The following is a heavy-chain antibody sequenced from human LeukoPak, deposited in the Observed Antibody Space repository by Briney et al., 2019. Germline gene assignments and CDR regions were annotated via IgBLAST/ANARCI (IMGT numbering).Heavy chain of an antibody. J-gene: IGHJ4*02. CDR2: INQDGSQI. CDR3: ARIGYSSSSTDY. CDR1: GFTFSNYW. D-gene: IGHD6-6*01. Sequence: GGSLRLSCAASGFTFSNYWMSWDRQAPGKGLEWLANINQDGSQIYYVDSVKGRFAISRDNAKNSVYLQINSLRVEHTAVYYCARIGYSSSSTDYWGQGTMVTVSS. V-gene: IGHV3-7*01.